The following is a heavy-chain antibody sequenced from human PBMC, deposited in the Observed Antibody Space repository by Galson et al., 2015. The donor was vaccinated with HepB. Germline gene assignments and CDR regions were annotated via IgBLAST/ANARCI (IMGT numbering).Heavy chain of an antibody. CDR3: AKDRERWLQFPFDY. CDR1: GFTFSNYA. CDR2: VSGTGGST. V-gene: IGHV3-23*01. D-gene: IGHD5-24*01. Sequence: SLRLSCAASGFTFSNYAMSWVRQAPGKGLEWVSVVSGTGGSTYYADSVKGRFTISRDNSRNTLYLQMNSLRADDTAIYYCAKDRERWLQFPFDYWGQGTLVTVSS. J-gene: IGHJ4*02.